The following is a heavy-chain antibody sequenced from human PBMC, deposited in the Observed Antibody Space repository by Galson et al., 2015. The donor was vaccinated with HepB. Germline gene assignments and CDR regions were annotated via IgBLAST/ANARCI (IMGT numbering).Heavy chain of an antibody. V-gene: IGHV1-69*04. CDR3: ARGRNDWGPQGIAVSGSDFFMDL. J-gene: IGHJ6*03. Sequence: SVKVSYKAPGGTFNNYAVTWVRQAPGQGLEWMGRIIPVLGITTYARKFQGRVTITTAYMELRNLRSIDTAVYYCARGRNDWGPQGIAVSGSDFFMDLWGKGTTVTVSS. D-gene: IGHD6-19*01. CDR2: IIPVLGIT. CDR1: GGTFNNYA.